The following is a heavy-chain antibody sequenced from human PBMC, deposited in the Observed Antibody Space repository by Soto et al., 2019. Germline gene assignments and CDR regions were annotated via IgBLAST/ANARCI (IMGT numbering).Heavy chain of an antibody. CDR2: ISYDGDNK. D-gene: IGHD3-3*01. CDR3: ARTRGDFDFWSGSGGFDP. Sequence: PGGSLRLSCAASGFTFSSYAMLWVHQAPGEGLEWVAVISYDGDNKYYADSVKGRFTISRDSSKNTLFLQMNNLRPEDTAVYYCARTRGDFDFWSGSGGFDPWGQGTLVTVSS. J-gene: IGHJ5*02. CDR1: GFTFSSYA. V-gene: IGHV3-30-3*01.